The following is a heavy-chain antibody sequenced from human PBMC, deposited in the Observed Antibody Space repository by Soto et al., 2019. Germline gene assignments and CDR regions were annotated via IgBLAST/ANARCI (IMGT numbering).Heavy chain of an antibody. Sequence: SEPLSLTCTVSGGSISSGGYYWSWIRHHPGKGLEWIGYIYYSGSTYYNPSLKSRVTISVDTSKNQFSLKLSSVTAADTAVYYCARPKMVRGVNDAFDIWGQGTMVT. CDR3: ARPKMVRGVNDAFDI. D-gene: IGHD3-10*01. CDR1: GGSISSGGYY. V-gene: IGHV4-31*03. J-gene: IGHJ3*02. CDR2: IYYSGST.